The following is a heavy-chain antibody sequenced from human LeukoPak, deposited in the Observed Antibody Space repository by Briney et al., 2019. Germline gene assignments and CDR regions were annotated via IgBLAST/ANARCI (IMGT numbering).Heavy chain of an antibody. J-gene: IGHJ6*02. Sequence: ASVKVSCKASGHTFTSYDINWVRQATGQGLEWMGWMNPNSGNTGYAQKFQGRVTMTRNTSISTAYMELSSLRSEDTAVYYCARGYYDSSGYPGAAVYYYGMDVWGQGTMVTVSS. V-gene: IGHV1-8*01. CDR2: MNPNSGNT. CDR1: GHTFTSYD. CDR3: ARGYYDSSGYPGAAVYYYGMDV. D-gene: IGHD3-22*01.